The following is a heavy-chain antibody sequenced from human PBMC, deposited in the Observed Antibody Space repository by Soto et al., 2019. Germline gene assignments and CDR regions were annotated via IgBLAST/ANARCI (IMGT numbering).Heavy chain of an antibody. D-gene: IGHD2-21*02. CDR1: GFTFSMYS. Sequence: VGSLRLSCEVSGFTFSMYSMSWVRQSPGKGLEWVAKIPQDGVDGHYADSVKGRFIISRDNDKNSLHLQLNNLRAEDTAVYYCARDHLILPAHDFFYGSDVWGRGATVTVSS. CDR2: IPQDGVDG. J-gene: IGHJ6*02. V-gene: IGHV3-7*03. CDR3: ARDHLILPAHDFFYGSDV.